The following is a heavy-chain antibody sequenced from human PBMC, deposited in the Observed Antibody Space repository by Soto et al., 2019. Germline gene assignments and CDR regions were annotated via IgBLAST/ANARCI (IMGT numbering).Heavy chain of an antibody. J-gene: IGHJ5*02. CDR1: GDYINSGDYY. D-gene: IGHD6-6*01. CDR3: ARSLSASSGWFDP. Sequence: QVHLEESGPGLVKPSETLSLTCTVSGDYINSGDYYWTWIRQSPGKGLEWMAYIYKSGTTYYNPSLTIRLLISIGMSTTRFSLQVTSVTAADTAFYYCARSLSASSGWFDPWGQGTLVTVSS. CDR2: IYKSGTT. V-gene: IGHV4-30-4*08.